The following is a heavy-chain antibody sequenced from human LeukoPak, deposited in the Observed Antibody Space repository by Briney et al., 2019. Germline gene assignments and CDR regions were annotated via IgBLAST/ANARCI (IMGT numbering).Heavy chain of an antibody. V-gene: IGHV3-48*02. D-gene: IGHD2-2*01. CDR2: ISSSGTSI. J-gene: IGHJ4*02. Sequence: GSLRLSCAASGFTFSSYSINWVRQAAGKGLEWISYISSSGTSIYYAASVEGRFTTSRDNAKNALYLQMNSLRDEDTAVYYCVRNLFGGPVALIDYWGQGTLVTVSS. CDR3: VRNLFGGPVALIDY. CDR1: GFTFSSYS.